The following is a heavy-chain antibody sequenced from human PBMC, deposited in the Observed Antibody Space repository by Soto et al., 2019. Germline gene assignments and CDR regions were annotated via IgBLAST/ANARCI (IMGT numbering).Heavy chain of an antibody. V-gene: IGHV3-30*03. CDR1: GFTFSSYG. J-gene: IGHJ4*02. Sequence: QVQLVESGGGVVQPGKSLRLSCAASGFTFSSYGMHWVHQAPGKGLEWVAVISYDGSNKYYADSVKGRFTISRDNSKNTLYLQMNSLRAEDTAVYYCAVDYGDYVTQYYFDYWGQGTLVTVSS. D-gene: IGHD4-17*01. CDR2: ISYDGSNK. CDR3: AVDYGDYVTQYYFDY.